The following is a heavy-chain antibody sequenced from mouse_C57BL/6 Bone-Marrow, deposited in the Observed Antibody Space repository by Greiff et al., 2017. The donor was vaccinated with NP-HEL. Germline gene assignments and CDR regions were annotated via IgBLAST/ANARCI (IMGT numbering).Heavy chain of an antibody. Sequence: QVQLQQPGAELVKPGASVKLSCKASGYTFTSYWMHWVKQRPGQGLEWIGMIYPNSGSTNYNEKFKSKATLTVDKSSSTAYMQLSSLTSEDSAVYYCATAQATFRFAYWGQGTLVTVSA. CDR3: ATAQATFRFAY. V-gene: IGHV1-64*01. CDR2: IYPNSGST. D-gene: IGHD3-2*02. J-gene: IGHJ3*01. CDR1: GYTFTSYW.